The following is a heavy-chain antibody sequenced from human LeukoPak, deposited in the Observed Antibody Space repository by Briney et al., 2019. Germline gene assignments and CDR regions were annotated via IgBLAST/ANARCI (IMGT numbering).Heavy chain of an antibody. V-gene: IGHV1-18*01. CDR3: AGVDSGGGYSGYESYFDY. D-gene: IGHD5-12*01. CDR2: ISAYNGNT. J-gene: IGHJ4*02. Sequence: GASVKVSCEASGYTFTSYGISRVRQAPGQGLEWMGWISAYNGNTNYAQKLQGRVTMTTDTSTSTAYMELRSLRSDDTAVYYCAGVDSGGGYSGYESYFDYWGQGTLVTVSS. CDR1: GYTFTSYG.